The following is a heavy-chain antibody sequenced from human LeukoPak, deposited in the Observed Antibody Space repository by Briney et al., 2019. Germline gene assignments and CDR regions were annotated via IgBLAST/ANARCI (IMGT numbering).Heavy chain of an antibody. J-gene: IGHJ4*02. V-gene: IGHV4-34*01. D-gene: IGHD4-23*01. CDR1: GGSFSGYH. Sequence: SETLSLTCAVHGGSFSGYHWNWLRQSPGKGLEWIGEINDRGHTNYNPSLESRVTISVDTSKKQFSLKLNSVTAADTAVYYCARDPTTVVTTPYSFDFWGQGTLVTVSS. CDR3: ARDPTTVVTTPYSFDF. CDR2: INDRGHT.